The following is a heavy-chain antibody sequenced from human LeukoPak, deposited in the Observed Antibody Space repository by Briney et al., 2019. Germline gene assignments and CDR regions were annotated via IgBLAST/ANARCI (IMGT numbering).Heavy chain of an antibody. CDR1: GFIFSNFW. CDR3: ARGPSTHYHDSGGYYRALDI. Sequence: PGGSLRLSCAASGFIFSNFWIHWVRQAPGKGLEWVSSINSDASSTSYADSVRGRFTISRDNAKNTLYLQMGSLRGEDTAVYYCARGPSTHYHDSGGYYRALDIWGQGTKVTVSS. CDR2: INSDASST. J-gene: IGHJ3*02. V-gene: IGHV3-74*01. D-gene: IGHD3-22*01.